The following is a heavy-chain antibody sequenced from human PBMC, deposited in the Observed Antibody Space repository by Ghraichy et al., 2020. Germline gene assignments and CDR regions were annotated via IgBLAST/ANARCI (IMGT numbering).Heavy chain of an antibody. CDR1: GVSISTNY. CDR2: IYDSGST. CDR3: ARDRPGDGGSDY. D-gene: IGHD7-27*01. J-gene: IGHJ4*02. Sequence: SETLSLTCTVSGVSISTNYWSWIREPPGKGLEWIGYIYDSGSTNYNPSLKSRVTISVDTSKNQVPLKLSSVTAADTAVYYCARDRPGDGGSDYWGQGTLVTVSS. V-gene: IGHV4-59*01.